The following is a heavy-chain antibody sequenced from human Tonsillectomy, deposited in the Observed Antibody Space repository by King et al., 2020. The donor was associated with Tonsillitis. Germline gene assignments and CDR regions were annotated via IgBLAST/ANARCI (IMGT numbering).Heavy chain of an antibody. V-gene: IGHV1-18*01. Sequence: QLVQSGAEVKKPEASVKVSCKASGYSFTSYAISWVRQAPGQGLEWVGWISGYNGNTNFAQKFQGRVTLTTDTSTSTAYMELRSLRSDDTAFYYCARDPGVTTNNWFDPWGQGTLVTVSS. J-gene: IGHJ5*02. CDR1: GYSFTSYA. D-gene: IGHD4-11*01. CDR2: ISGYNGNT. CDR3: ARDPGVTTNNWFDP.